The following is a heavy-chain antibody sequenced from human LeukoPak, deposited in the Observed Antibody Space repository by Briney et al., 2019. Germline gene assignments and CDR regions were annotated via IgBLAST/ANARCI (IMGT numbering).Heavy chain of an antibody. Sequence: SVKVSCKASGGTFSSYGISWVRQAPGQGLEWMGRIIPIFGTANYAQQIQGRVTITTDESTSPAYMELGSLRSEDTAVYYCARGEDSNWGSYWGRGRLVSVSS. V-gene: IGHV1-69*05. CDR3: ARGEDSNWGSY. CDR1: GGTFSSYG. J-gene: IGHJ4*02. CDR2: IIPIFGTA. D-gene: IGHD7-27*01.